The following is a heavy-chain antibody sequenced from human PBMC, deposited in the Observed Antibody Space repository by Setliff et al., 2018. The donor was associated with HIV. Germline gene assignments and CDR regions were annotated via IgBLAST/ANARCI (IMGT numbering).Heavy chain of an antibody. D-gene: IGHD1-26*01. V-gene: IGHV4-34*01. CDR1: GGPLSGYC. CDR2: ITDSGDT. CDR3: TRGPARRYPGSNVYGL. Sequence: SETLSLTCGLYGGPLSGYCWTWIRQSPEKGLAWIGEITDSGDTKYNPSLMSRLSMSVEKSKNEFSLKVTSLTAADTAVYSCTRGPARRYPGSNVYGLWGQGTPVTVSS. J-gene: IGHJ1*01.